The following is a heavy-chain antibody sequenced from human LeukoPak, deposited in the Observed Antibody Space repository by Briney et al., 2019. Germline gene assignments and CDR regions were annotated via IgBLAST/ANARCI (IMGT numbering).Heavy chain of an antibody. CDR1: GASFSGYY. Sequence: SETLSLTCTVYGASFSGYYWSWIRQPPGKGLEWIGEINHSGSTNYNPSLKSRVTISVDTSKNQFSLKLSSVTAADTAVYHCARGTAYYDFWSGYFPSFYYYYMDVWGKGTTVTVSS. CDR2: INHSGST. D-gene: IGHD3-3*01. V-gene: IGHV4-34*01. J-gene: IGHJ6*03. CDR3: ARGTAYYDFWSGYFPSFYYYYMDV.